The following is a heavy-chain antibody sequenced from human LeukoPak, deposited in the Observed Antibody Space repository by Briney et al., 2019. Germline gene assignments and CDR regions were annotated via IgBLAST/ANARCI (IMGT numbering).Heavy chain of an antibody. V-gene: IGHV1-69*05. J-gene: IGHJ4*02. CDR3: ARERAPPPSFDY. Sequence: SVKVSCKASGGTFSSYAISWVRQAPGQGLEWMGGIIPIFGTANYAQKFQGRVTITTDESTSTAYMELSSLRSEDTAVYYCARERAPPPSFDYWGQGTLVTVSS. CDR2: IIPIFGTA. CDR1: GGTFSSYA.